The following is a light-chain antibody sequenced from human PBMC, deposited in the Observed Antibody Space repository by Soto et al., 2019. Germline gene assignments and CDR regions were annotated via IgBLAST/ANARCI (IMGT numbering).Light chain of an antibody. J-gene: IGKJ2*01. CDR2: GAS. V-gene: IGKV3-20*01. CDR3: QQYGTSPYT. Sequence: EIVLTQSPGTLSLSPGERATLSCRASQSVSSSYLVWYQQKPGQAPRLLIYGASSRATGIPDRFSGSGSGTDVTLTISRLEPEDFAVFYCQQYGTSPYTFGQWTRLEIK. CDR1: QSVSSSY.